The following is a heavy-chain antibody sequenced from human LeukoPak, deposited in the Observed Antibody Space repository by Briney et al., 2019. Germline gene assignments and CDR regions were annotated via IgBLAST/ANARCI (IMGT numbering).Heavy chain of an antibody. V-gene: IGHV4-4*07. Sequence: SETLSLTCTVSGGSISSYYWSWIRQPAGKGLEWIGRIYTSGSTNYNPSLKSRVAMSVDTSKNQFSLKLSSVTAADTAVYYCARGVYCSGGSCFDYWGQGTLVTVSS. D-gene: IGHD2-15*01. J-gene: IGHJ4*02. CDR2: IYTSGST. CDR3: ARGVYCSGGSCFDY. CDR1: GGSISSYY.